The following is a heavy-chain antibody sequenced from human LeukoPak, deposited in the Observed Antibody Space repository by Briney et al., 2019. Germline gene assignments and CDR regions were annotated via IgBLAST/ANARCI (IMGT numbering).Heavy chain of an antibody. CDR1: GFTFSSFT. J-gene: IGHJ4*02. CDR2: ISSSSSYI. D-gene: IGHD3-22*01. CDR3: ARDNGRYYASSRFDY. Sequence: GGSLRLSCAASGFTFSSFTLHWVRQAPGKGLDWVSSISSSSSYIYYADSLKGRFTISRDNAKNSLYLQMNSLRADDTAVYYCARDNGRYYASSRFDYRRQGTQVT. V-gene: IGHV3-21*01.